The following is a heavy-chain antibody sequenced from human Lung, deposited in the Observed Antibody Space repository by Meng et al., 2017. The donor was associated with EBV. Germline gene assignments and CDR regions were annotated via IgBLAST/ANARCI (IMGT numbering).Heavy chain of an antibody. V-gene: IGHV4-30-2*01. J-gene: IGHJ4*02. CDR2: VYRSGST. D-gene: IGHD5-18*01. CDR1: SGSISSDTSS. CDR3: ARAKWGHSYGSEALYFDH. Sequence: QPQESGSVLVKPSQTFSLTCAVSSGSISSDTSSWNWIRQRPGKGLEWIGFVYRSGSTYYNPSLKGRVIISVDRSNNQFSLELNSVSAADTAVYYCARAKWGHSYGSEALYFDHWGPGTLVTVSS.